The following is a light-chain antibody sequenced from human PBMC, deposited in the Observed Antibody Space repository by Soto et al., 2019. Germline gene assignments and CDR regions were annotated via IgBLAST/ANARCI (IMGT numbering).Light chain of an antibody. CDR2: KAS. CDR1: QSISSW. J-gene: IGKJ1*01. Sequence: IQMTQSPSTLSASVGDIVTLTCRSSQSISSWWAWHQQKPGXAAKLLXFKASSLERGFPSRFSGSGAGTHFTLNISSLQPDDFATYCCQQYKSYSRTFAQGTKVDIK. CDR3: QQYKSYSRT. V-gene: IGKV1-5*03.